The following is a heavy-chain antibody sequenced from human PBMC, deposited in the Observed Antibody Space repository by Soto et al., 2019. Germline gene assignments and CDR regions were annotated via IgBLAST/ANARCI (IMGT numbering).Heavy chain of an antibody. J-gene: IGHJ4*02. CDR1: GFTFSSYG. D-gene: IGHD3-22*01. Sequence: ESGGGVVQPGRSLRLSCAASGFTFSSYGMHWVRQAPGKGLEWVAVIWYDGSNKYYADSVKGRFTISRDNSKNTLYLQMNSLRAEDTAVYYCARDRGYYDSSGKQSGPQDYWGQGTLVTVSS. CDR2: IWYDGSNK. V-gene: IGHV3-33*01. CDR3: ARDRGYYDSSGKQSGPQDY.